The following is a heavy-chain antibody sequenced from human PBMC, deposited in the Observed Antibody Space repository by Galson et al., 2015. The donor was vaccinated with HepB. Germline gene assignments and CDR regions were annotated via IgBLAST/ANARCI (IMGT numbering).Heavy chain of an antibody. CDR2: VEKDSSGT. CDR3: AKQAGNFIQSWHFDY. J-gene: IGHJ4*02. Sequence: SLRLSCAASGFTFSYFAMSWVRQAPGMGLEWVSGVEKDSSGTYYADSVTGRFTISRDHSKNTLYLQVNSLRAEDTAVYYCAKQAGNFIQSWHFDYWGQGSLVIVSS. D-gene: IGHD4-11*01. V-gene: IGHV3-23*03. CDR1: GFTFSYFA.